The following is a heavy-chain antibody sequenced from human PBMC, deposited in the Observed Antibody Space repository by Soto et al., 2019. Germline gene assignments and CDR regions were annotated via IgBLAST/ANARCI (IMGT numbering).Heavy chain of an antibody. D-gene: IGHD3-10*01. CDR3: ARDLAHYHGSGSY. Sequence: QVQLVQSGAEVKKPASSVKVACRASGGTFSSYSVSWVRQAPGQGLEWMGRITPIPDLTIYAQKFQGRVTITADKSTSTAYMELSSLTSEDTAVYYCARDLAHYHGSGSYWGLGTPVTVSS. CDR1: GGTFSSYS. V-gene: IGHV1-69*08. J-gene: IGHJ4*02. CDR2: ITPIPDLT.